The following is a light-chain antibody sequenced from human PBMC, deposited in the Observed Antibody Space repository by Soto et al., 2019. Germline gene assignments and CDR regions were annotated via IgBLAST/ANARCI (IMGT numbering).Light chain of an antibody. CDR1: QSIGGN. V-gene: IGKV3-15*01. CDR2: GAS. Sequence: EIVMTQSPAALSVSPGERATLSCRASQSIGGNVAWYQQKGGQAPRLLIYGASTRAAGIPARFSGSGSGTDFTLTISSLQSEDSAVYFCQQYSNWPPITFGQGTRLEMK. CDR3: QQYSNWPPIT. J-gene: IGKJ5*01.